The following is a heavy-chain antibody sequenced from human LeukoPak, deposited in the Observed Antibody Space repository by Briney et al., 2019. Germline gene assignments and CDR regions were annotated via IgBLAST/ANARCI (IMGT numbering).Heavy chain of an antibody. CDR3: ARHPQNYYGSGSPFDY. CDR1: GGSISSYY. Sequence: LETLSLTCTVSGGSISSYYWSWIRQPPGKGLEWIGYIYYSGSTNYNPSLKRRVTISVDTSKNLFSLKLSSVTAADTAVYYCARHPQNYYGSGSPFDYWGQGTLVTVSS. J-gene: IGHJ4*02. V-gene: IGHV4-59*08. CDR2: IYYSGST. D-gene: IGHD3-10*01.